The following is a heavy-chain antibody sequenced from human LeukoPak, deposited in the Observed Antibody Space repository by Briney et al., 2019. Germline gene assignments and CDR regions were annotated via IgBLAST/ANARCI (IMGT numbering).Heavy chain of an antibody. D-gene: IGHD3-9*01. CDR3: AREYFGRKKGHVRAFDI. CDR1: GFSFSNYA. V-gene: IGHV3-23*01. Sequence: GGSLRLSCAASGFSFSNYAMSWVRQAPGKGLEWVSGVSGSGGSTVHADPVKGRFTISRDNSKNTMYLQMNSLRAEDTAVYYCAREYFGRKKGHVRAFDIWGQGTVVTVSS. CDR2: VSGSGGST. J-gene: IGHJ3*02.